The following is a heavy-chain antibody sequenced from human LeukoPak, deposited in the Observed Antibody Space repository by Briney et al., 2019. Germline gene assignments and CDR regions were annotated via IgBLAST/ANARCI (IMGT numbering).Heavy chain of an antibody. CDR3: AKARSSGWYLGAFDI. CDR2: ISWNSGSI. Sequence: GESLRLSCAASGFTFDDYAMHWVRQAPGKGLEWVSGISWNSGSIGYADSVKGRFTISRDNAKNSLYLQMNSLRAEDTALYYCAKARSSGWYLGAFDIWGQGTMVTVSS. V-gene: IGHV3-9*01. CDR1: GFTFDDYA. J-gene: IGHJ3*02. D-gene: IGHD6-19*01.